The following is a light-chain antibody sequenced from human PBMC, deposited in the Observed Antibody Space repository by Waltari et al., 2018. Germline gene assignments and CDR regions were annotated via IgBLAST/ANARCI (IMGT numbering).Light chain of an antibody. CDR3: QSFDISLNGWV. CDR1: SSHIGAGYD. V-gene: IGLV1-40*01. J-gene: IGLJ3*02. Sequence: QSVLTQPPSVSGAPGQWVTISCTGSSSHIGAGYDVPWYQQLPGTAPKLLIYVNNRRPSGVPDRFSGSRSPTSASLAITGLQPEDEADYYCQSFDISLNGWVFGGGTKVTVL. CDR2: VNN.